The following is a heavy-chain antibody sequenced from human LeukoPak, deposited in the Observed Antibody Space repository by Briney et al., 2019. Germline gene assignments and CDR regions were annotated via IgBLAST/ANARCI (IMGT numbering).Heavy chain of an antibody. CDR3: ARLKGERATHPEDSDAFDV. D-gene: IGHD1-26*01. CDR1: GFTFSDYT. CDR2: IVGSGGTT. J-gene: IGHJ3*01. V-gene: IGHV3-23*01. Sequence: GGSLRLSCAASGFTFSDYTMSWVRQAPGRGLEWVSTIVGSGGTTYYAGSMKGRFSISRDNSKNTLYLQMNSLRAEDTAVCYCARLKGERATHPEDSDAFDVWGQGPMVPVSS.